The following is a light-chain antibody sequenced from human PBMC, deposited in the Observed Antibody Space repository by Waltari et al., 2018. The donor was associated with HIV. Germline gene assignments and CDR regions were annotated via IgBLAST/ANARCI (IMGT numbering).Light chain of an antibody. CDR2: KVS. J-gene: IGKJ1*01. Sequence: DIVMTQSPLSLPVILGQPASISCRSSQSLLYSDGNTYLSWFQQRPGQSPRRLIYKVSTRDSGVPDRFSGTGSDTEFTLRISRVEADDVGDYYCMQGAQWPGTFGQGTKVEI. CDR1: QSLLYSDGNTY. CDR3: MQGAQWPGT. V-gene: IGKV2-30*01.